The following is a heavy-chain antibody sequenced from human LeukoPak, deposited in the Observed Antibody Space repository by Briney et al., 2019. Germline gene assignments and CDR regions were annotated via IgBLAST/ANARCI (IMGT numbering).Heavy chain of an antibody. CDR1: GGSISSYY. D-gene: IGHD1-26*01. J-gene: IGHJ4*02. CDR2: IYYSGST. CDR3: ARQVGATSGYFDY. Sequence: PSETLSLTCAVSGGSISSYYWSWIRQPPGKGLEWIGYIYYSGSTNYNPSLKSRVTISVDTSKNQFSLKLSSVTAADTAVYCCARQVGATSGYFDYWGQGTLVTVSS. V-gene: IGHV4-59*08.